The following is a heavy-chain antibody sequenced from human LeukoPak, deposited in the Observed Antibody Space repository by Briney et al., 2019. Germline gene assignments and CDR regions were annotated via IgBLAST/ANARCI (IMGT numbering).Heavy chain of an antibody. V-gene: IGHV3-23*01. J-gene: IGHJ4*02. Sequence: GGSLRLSCAASGFTFSSYAMSWVRQAPGKGLEWVSAISGSGDSTYYADSVKGRFTISRDNSKNTLYLQMNSLRAEDTAVYYCATYSSSWYCFDYWGQGTLVTVSS. CDR1: GFTFSSYA. CDR3: ATYSSSWYCFDY. D-gene: IGHD6-13*01. CDR2: ISGSGDST.